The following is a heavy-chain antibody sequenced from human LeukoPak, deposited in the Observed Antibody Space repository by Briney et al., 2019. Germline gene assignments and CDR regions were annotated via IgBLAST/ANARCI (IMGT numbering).Heavy chain of an antibody. CDR3: ARLLGTVTTFDY. D-gene: IGHD1-26*01. Sequence: PGGSLRVSCAASGFRFSGCSLSWVRQAPGKGLEWVATISEVGSKTYYDDSVKGRFTISRDNAKNSLYLEMSSLRAEDTAVYYCARLLGTVTTFDYWGQGTLVTVSS. J-gene: IGHJ4*02. V-gene: IGHV3-7*01. CDR1: GFRFSGCS. CDR2: ISEVGSKT.